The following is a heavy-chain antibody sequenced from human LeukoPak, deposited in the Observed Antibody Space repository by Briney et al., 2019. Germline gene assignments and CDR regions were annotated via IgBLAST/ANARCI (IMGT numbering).Heavy chain of an antibody. J-gene: IGHJ5*02. D-gene: IGHD2-8*01. Sequence: SETLSLTCTVSGGSISSSSYYWGWIRQPPGKGPEWIGSIYYSGSTNYNPSLKSRVTISVDTSKNQFSLKLSSVTAADTAVYYCARVGLMVYAFSYNWFDPWGQGTLVTVSS. CDR2: IYYSGST. CDR1: GGSISSSSYY. CDR3: ARVGLMVYAFSYNWFDP. V-gene: IGHV4-39*07.